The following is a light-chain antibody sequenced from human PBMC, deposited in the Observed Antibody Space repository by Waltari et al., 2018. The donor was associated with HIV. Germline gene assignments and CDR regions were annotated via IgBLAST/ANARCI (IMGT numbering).Light chain of an antibody. CDR1: QRVSSY. Sequence: EIVLTQSPATLSLSPGERATLSCRASQRVSSYLAWYQQKPGQAPRLLIYDASNRATGIPARFSGSGSGTDFTLTISSLEPEDFAVYYCQQRSNWIFGQGTRLEIK. J-gene: IGKJ5*01. V-gene: IGKV3-11*01. CDR2: DAS. CDR3: QQRSNWI.